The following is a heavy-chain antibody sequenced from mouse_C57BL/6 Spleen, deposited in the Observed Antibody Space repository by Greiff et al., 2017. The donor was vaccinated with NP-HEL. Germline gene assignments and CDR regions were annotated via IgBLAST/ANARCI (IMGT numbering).Heavy chain of an antibody. V-gene: IGHV1-62-2*01. J-gene: IGHJ1*03. Sequence: QVQLQQSGAELVKPGASVKLSCKASGYTFTEYTIHWVKQRSGQGLEWIGWFYPGSGSIKYNEKFKDKATLTADKSSSTVYMELSRLTSEDSAVYFCARHERDDGYYRDWYFDVWGTGTTVTVSS. CDR1: GYTFTEYT. D-gene: IGHD2-3*01. CDR3: ARHERDDGYYRDWYFDV. CDR2: FYPGSGSI.